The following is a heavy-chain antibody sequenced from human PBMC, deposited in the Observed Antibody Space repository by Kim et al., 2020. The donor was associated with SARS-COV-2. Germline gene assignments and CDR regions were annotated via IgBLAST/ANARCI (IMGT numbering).Heavy chain of an antibody. CDR3: ARDPGDYYGSGSYPSSLDY. CDR1: GYTFTSYG. CDR2: ISAYNGNT. D-gene: IGHD3-10*01. Sequence: ASVKVSCKASGYTFTSYGISWVRQAPGQGLEWMGWISAYNGNTNYAQKLQGRVTMTTDTSTSTAYMELRSLRSDHTAVYYCARDPGDYYGSGSYPSSLDYWGQGTLVTVSS. V-gene: IGHV1-18*04. J-gene: IGHJ4*02.